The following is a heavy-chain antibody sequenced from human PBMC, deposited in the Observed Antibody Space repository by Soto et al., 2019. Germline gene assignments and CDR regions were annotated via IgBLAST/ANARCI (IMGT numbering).Heavy chain of an antibody. V-gene: IGHV1-18*04. CDR3: ARGLGTNGLDV. CDR2: ISTYNGNT. CDR1: GYRFTTYG. Sequence: QVQLLQSGAEVKKPGASVKVSCKASGYRFTTYGITWVRLAPGQGLEWLGGISTYNGNTDYAQNLQDRVTMTPETPTSTAYMEVARLTPDDTAVYYSARGLGTNGLDVWGQGPTVTVSS. D-gene: IGHD7-27*01. J-gene: IGHJ6*02.